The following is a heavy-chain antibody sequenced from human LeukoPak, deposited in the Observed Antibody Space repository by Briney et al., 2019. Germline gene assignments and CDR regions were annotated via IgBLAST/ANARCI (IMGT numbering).Heavy chain of an antibody. CDR1: GFTFSNSA. D-gene: IGHD3-10*01. J-gene: IGHJ3*02. Sequence: PGGSLRLSCAASGFTFSNSAMTWVRQVPGKGLEWVPGISNSGDATYYADFVKGRFTIARDNSKNTLYLQMNSLRAEDTAVYYCAKRWFLDAFDIWGQGTMVTVSS. CDR3: AKRWFLDAFDI. CDR2: ISNSGDAT. V-gene: IGHV3-23*01.